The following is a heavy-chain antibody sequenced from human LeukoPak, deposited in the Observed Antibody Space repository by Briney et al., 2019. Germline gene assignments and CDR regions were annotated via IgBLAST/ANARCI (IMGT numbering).Heavy chain of an antibody. CDR3: ARSEMSTFFDF. V-gene: IGHV5-51*01. J-gene: IGHJ5*01. D-gene: IGHD5-24*01. CDR1: GFRFIGYW. Sequence: GGTLQISCQGSGFRFIGYWIGWVRQVPGKGLEWLGIIYPGDSDTKYRPSLQGQVTISVDKSINTAYLQWSGLKASDTAIYYCARSEMSTFFDFWGQGTLVTVSS. CDR2: IYPGDSDT.